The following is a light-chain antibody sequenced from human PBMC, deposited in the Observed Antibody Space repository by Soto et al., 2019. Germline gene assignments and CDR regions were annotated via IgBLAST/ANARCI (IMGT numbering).Light chain of an antibody. CDR1: SSDVGGYNY. Sequence: QSALTQPASVSGSPGQSITISCTGTSSDVGGYNYVSWYQQHPGEAPKVMIFDVSNRPPGLSNRFSGSKFGNTASLTISGLQAEDEADYYCSSYTSSSTLVFGGGTKLTVL. V-gene: IGLV2-14*01. CDR2: DVS. CDR3: SSYTSSSTLV. J-gene: IGLJ2*01.